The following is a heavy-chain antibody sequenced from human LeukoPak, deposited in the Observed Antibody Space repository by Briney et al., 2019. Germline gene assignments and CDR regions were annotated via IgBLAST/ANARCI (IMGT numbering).Heavy chain of an antibody. CDR1: GFTLSSYS. CDR3: ARDGRDDSSGYYYVLYYMDV. D-gene: IGHD3-22*01. V-gene: IGHV3-21*01. CDR2: ISSSSSYI. J-gene: IGHJ6*03. Sequence: PGGSLRLSCAASGFTLSSYSMNWVRQAPGKGLEWVSSISSSSSYIYYADSMKGRFTISRDNAKNSLYLRMNSLRAEDTAVYYCARDGRDDSSGYYYVLYYMDVWGKGTTVTVSS.